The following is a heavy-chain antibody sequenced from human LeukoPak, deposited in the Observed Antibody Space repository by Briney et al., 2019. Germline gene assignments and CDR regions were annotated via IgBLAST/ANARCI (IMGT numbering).Heavy chain of an antibody. Sequence: GGSLRLSCAASGFTFSSYAMSWVRQDPGKGLEWISAISDSGGSTYYADSVKGRFTISRDNSKNTLFLQMNSLRAEDTAIYYCAERFSSGWRYAFDIWGQGTMVTVSS. CDR2: ISDSGGST. J-gene: IGHJ3*02. CDR1: GFTFSSYA. D-gene: IGHD6-19*01. V-gene: IGHV3-23*01. CDR3: AERFSSGWRYAFDI.